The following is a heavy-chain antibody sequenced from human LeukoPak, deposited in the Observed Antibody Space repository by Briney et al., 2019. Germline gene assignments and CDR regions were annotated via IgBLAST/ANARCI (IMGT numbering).Heavy chain of an antibody. Sequence: GSSLRLSCAASGFIFSSYAMHWVRQAPGKGLEWLALISYDGSNKYYADSVKGRFTISRDNSKNTLYLQMDSLRAEDTAVYYCAREHYYDSSGFYRDFDCWGQGTLVTVSS. CDR2: ISYDGSNK. V-gene: IGHV3-30-3*01. CDR3: AREHYYDSSGFYRDFDC. D-gene: IGHD3-22*01. J-gene: IGHJ4*02. CDR1: GFIFSSYA.